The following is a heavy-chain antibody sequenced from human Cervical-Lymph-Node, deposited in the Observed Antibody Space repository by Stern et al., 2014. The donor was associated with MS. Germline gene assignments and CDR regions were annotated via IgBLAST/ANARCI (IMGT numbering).Heavy chain of an antibody. CDR1: GYTFTSHY. J-gene: IGHJ5*02. D-gene: IGHD3-10*01. CDR2: FNPCSDST. CDR3: ARGFVSTANWFDH. V-gene: IGHV1-46*01. Sequence: QVQLVQSGAEVKKPGASVTVSCKASGYTFTSHYIHWVRQAPGQGLEWMGIFNPCSDSTSSAPLFQCRLTMTVDTSTSTVNMHLSSLTSEDTAVYYCARGFVSTANWFDHWGQGTLVTVSS.